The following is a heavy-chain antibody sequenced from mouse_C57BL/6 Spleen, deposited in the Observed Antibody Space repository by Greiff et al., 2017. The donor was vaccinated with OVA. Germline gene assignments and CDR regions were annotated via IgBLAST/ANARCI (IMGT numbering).Heavy chain of an antibody. Sequence: VQLQQSGAELARPGASVKMSCKASGYTFTSYTMHWVKQRPGQGLEWIGYINPSSGYTKYNQKFKDKATSTADKSSSTAYMQLSSLTSEDSAVYYCARSVTTVVAEWYFDVWGTGTTVTVSS. D-gene: IGHD1-1*01. V-gene: IGHV1-4*01. CDR3: ARSVTTVVAEWYFDV. CDR1: GYTFTSYT. J-gene: IGHJ1*03. CDR2: INPSSGYT.